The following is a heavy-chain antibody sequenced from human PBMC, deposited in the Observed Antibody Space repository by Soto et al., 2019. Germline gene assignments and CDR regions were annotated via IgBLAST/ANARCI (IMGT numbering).Heavy chain of an antibody. CDR3: ARVLVRYCSGGSCYGSFDP. Sequence: GGSLRLSCASSGFTFSSYSMNWVRQAPGKGLEWVSSISSSSSYIYYADSVKGRFTISRDNAKNSLYLQMNSLRAEDTAVYYCARVLVRYCSGGSCYGSFDPWGQGTLVTVSS. D-gene: IGHD2-15*01. J-gene: IGHJ5*02. CDR2: ISSSSSYI. CDR1: GFTFSSYS. V-gene: IGHV3-21*01.